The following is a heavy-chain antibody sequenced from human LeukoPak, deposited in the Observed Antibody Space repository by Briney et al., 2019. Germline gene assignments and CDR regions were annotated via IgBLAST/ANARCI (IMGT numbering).Heavy chain of an antibody. CDR3: AKGRPYGDYAVDY. CDR2: ITSGSSYI. CDR1: GFTFSSYN. D-gene: IGHD4-17*01. V-gene: IGHV3-21*04. Sequence: PGGSLRLSCAASGFTFSSYNMNWVRQAPGQGLEWVSSITSGSSYIYYADSVKGRFTISRDNAKSSLYLQMNSLRAEDTAVYYCAKGRPYGDYAVDYWGQGTLVTVSS. J-gene: IGHJ4*02.